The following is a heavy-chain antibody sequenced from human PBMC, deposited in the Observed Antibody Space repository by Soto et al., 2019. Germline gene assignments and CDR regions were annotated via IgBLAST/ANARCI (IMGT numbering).Heavy chain of an antibody. CDR1: GDTSTDYY. J-gene: IGHJ5*02. Sequence: ASVKVSCKASGDTSTDYYVHWVRQAPGQKLEWMGWINPNSGGANFAQKFQGRVTMTGDTSISTVYMELNRLTSDDTAVYYCARGVSRFRTWFDPWGQGTVVTVSS. CDR3: ARGVSRFRTWFDP. V-gene: IGHV1-2*02. CDR2: INPNSGGA.